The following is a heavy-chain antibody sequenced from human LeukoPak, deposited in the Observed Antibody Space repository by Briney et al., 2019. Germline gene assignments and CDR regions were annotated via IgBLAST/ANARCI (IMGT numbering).Heavy chain of an antibody. CDR3: ARDYTRGDY. D-gene: IGHD3-16*01. Sequence: GGSLRLSCAASGFTFPAYAMNWVRQAPGKGLEWVSSISSSSRTYTYYADSVKGRFTISRDNAKNSLYLQMNSLRAEDTAVYYCARDYTRGDYWGQGTLVTVSS. CDR1: GFTFPAYA. CDR2: ISSSSRTYT. J-gene: IGHJ4*02. V-gene: IGHV3-21*01.